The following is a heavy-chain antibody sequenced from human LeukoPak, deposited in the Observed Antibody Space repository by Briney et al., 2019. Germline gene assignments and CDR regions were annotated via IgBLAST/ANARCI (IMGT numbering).Heavy chain of an antibody. CDR3: ARDRSGWFDP. Sequence: GALRLSCAASGFTFSSYGMHWVRQAPGKGLEWVSSISSSSSYIYYADSVKGRFTISRDNAKNPLYLQMNSLRAEDTAVYYCARDRSGWFDPWGQGTLVTVSS. CDR2: ISSSSSYI. V-gene: IGHV3-21*01. CDR1: GFTFSSYG. J-gene: IGHJ5*02.